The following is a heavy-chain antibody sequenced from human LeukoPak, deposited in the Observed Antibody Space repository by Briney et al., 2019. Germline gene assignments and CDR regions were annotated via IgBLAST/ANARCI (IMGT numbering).Heavy chain of an antibody. Sequence: ASVKVSCKTSGYTSSDYIHWVRQAPGQGPEWMGWINTNNGDTHYVQKFQDRFTMTRDTSISTAYMDLNRLTSDDTALHYCARGYCSGARCFAYDIWGQGTLLTVSS. CDR3: ARGYCSGARCFAYDI. CDR2: INTNNGDT. D-gene: IGHD2-15*01. J-gene: IGHJ3*02. CDR1: GYTSSDY. V-gene: IGHV1-2*02.